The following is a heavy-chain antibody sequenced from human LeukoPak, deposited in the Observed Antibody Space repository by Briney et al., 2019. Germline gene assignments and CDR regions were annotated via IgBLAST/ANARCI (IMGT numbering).Heavy chain of an antibody. CDR1: GFTFGSSW. J-gene: IGHJ3*02. V-gene: IGHV3-74*01. Sequence: PGGSLRLSCAASGFTFGSSWMHWVRRAPGKGLDWVSRINSDGSSIAYADSVKGRFTISRDNAKNSLYLQMNSLRAEDTAVYYCARDLTVTTFADAFDIWGQGTMVTVSS. D-gene: IGHD4-17*01. CDR3: ARDLTVTTFADAFDI. CDR2: INSDGSSI.